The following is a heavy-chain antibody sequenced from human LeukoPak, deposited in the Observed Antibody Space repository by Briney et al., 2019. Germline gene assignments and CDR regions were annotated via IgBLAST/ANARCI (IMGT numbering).Heavy chain of an antibody. J-gene: IGHJ4*02. CDR3: ARPFGSGSSPTAYFDY. CDR1: GFTFSRYG. CDR2: IWSDGSNK. Sequence: GRSLRLSCAASGFTFSRYGMHWVRQAPGKGLEWVAVIWSDGSNKYYADSVKGQFTISRDNSKNTLYLQVNSLRAEDTAVYYCARPFGSGSSPTAYFDYWGQGTLVTVSS. V-gene: IGHV3-33*01. D-gene: IGHD3-10*01.